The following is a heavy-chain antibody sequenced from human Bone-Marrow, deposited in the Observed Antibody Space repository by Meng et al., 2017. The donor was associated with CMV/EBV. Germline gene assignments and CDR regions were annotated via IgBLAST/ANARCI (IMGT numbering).Heavy chain of an antibody. Sequence: SVKVSCKASGGTFSSYAISWVRQAPGQGLEWMGGIIPIFGTANYAQKFQGRVTITTDESTSTAYMELSSLRSEDTAVYYCASRYCSSTSCYFSKYYYGMAVWGPGHTV. CDR3: ASRYCSSTSCYFSKYYYGMAV. J-gene: IGHJ6*02. D-gene: IGHD2-2*01. CDR2: IIPIFGTA. CDR1: GGTFSSYA. V-gene: IGHV1-69*05.